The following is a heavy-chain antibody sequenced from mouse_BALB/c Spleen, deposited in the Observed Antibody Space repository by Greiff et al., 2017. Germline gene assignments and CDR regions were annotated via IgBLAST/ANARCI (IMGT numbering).Heavy chain of an antibody. Sequence: EVQVVESGGDLVKPGGSLKLSCAASGFTFSSYGMSWVRQTPDKRLEWVATISSGGSYTYYPDSVKGRFTISRDNAKNTLYLQMSSLKSEDTAMYYCARHSPYGSTWFAYWGQGTLVTVSA. J-gene: IGHJ3*01. V-gene: IGHV5-6*01. CDR2: ISSGGSYT. D-gene: IGHD1-1*01. CDR3: ARHSPYGSTWFAY. CDR1: GFTFSSYG.